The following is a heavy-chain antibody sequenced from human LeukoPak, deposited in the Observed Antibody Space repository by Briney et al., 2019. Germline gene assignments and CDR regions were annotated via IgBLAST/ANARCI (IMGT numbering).Heavy chain of an antibody. Sequence: GGSLRLSCAASGFTVSSNYMSWVRQAPGKGLEWVSVIYSGGSTYYADSVKGRFTISRDNSKNTLHLQMNSLRAEDTAVYYCARTLYPHNYYDSSGFDYWGQGTLVTVSS. D-gene: IGHD3-22*01. J-gene: IGHJ4*02. V-gene: IGHV3-66*01. CDR3: ARTLYPHNYYDSSGFDY. CDR2: IYSGGST. CDR1: GFTVSSNY.